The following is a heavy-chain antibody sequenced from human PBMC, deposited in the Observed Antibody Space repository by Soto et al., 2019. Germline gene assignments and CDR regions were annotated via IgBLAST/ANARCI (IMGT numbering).Heavy chain of an antibody. V-gene: IGHV3-48*03. Sequence: EVQLVESGGGLVQPGGSLRLSCAASGFTFSSYEMNWVRQAPGKGLEWVSYISSSGSTIFYAASVKGRFTISRDNAKNSLYLQMNSLRAEDTAVYYCARDDGLGLAPYYGMDVWGQGTTVTVSS. CDR3: ARDDGLGLAPYYGMDV. D-gene: IGHD3-10*01. CDR2: ISSSGSTI. J-gene: IGHJ6*02. CDR1: GFTFSSYE.